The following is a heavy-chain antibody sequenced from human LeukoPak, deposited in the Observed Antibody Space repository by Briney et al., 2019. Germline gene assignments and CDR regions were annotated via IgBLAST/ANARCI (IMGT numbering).Heavy chain of an antibody. V-gene: IGHV1-2*02. Sequence: ASVKVSCKASGYTFTGYHMHWVRQAPGQGLEWMGWINPNSGGTTYAQTFQDRVTMTRDTSISTAYMELSRLRSDDTAVYYCARVRNYYDSTGFGVEFDYWGQGTLVTVSS. J-gene: IGHJ4*02. CDR2: INPNSGGT. CDR1: GYTFTGYH. CDR3: ARVRNYYDSTGFGVEFDY. D-gene: IGHD3-22*01.